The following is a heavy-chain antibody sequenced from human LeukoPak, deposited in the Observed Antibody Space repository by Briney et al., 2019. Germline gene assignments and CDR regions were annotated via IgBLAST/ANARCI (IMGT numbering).Heavy chain of an antibody. CDR2: IHSAGRST. CDR1: GSTFSSYA. J-gene: IGHJ4*02. CDR3: ARVPTSGTYYYFDY. D-gene: IGHD2-8*01. Sequence: GGSLRLSCAASGSTFSSYAMAWVRQALGKGLEWVSAIHSAGRSTYYPDSLKGRVTISRDNSKNTLYLQMKSLRPEDTAVYYCARVPTSGTYYYFDYWGQGTLVTVSS. V-gene: IGHV3-23*01.